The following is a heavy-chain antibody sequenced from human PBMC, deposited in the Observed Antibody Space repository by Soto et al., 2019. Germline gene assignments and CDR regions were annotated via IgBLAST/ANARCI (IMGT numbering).Heavy chain of an antibody. V-gene: IGHV1-69*06. D-gene: IGHD2-15*01. CDR2: IIPIFGTA. J-gene: IGHJ5*02. CDR1: GGTFSSYA. Sequence: ASVKVSCKASGGTFSSYAISWVRQAPGQGLEWMGVIIPIFGTANYAKKLQGRVTITADKSTSTAYMEVSSLRSEDTAVYYCARQISANWFDXWGQGTLVTVSX. CDR3: ARQISANWFDX.